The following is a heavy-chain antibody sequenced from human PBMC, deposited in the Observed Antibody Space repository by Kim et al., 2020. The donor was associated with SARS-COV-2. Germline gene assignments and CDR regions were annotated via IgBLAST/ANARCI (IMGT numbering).Heavy chain of an antibody. J-gene: IGHJ2*01. Sequence: SETLSLTCTVSGGSISSYYWSWIRQPPGKGLEWIGYIYYSGSTNYNPSLKSRVTISVDTSKNQFSLKLSSVTAADTAVYYCARDPRPEVGSPSSDWYFDLWGRGTLVTVSS. V-gene: IGHV4-59*13. CDR3: ARDPRPEVGSPSSDWYFDL. D-gene: IGHD1-26*01. CDR2: IYYSGST. CDR1: GGSISSYY.